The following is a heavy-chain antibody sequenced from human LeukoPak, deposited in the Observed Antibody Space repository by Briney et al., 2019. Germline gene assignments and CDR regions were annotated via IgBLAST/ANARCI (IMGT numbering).Heavy chain of an antibody. Sequence: GGSLSLSCAASGFTFSDYYMSWIRQAPGKGLEWVSYISGISSHTDFADSVKGRFTISRDNAKNLLYLQLSSLRAEDTAVYYCARLLGDCSTTRRYSGYGMDVWGQGTTVIVSS. J-gene: IGHJ6*02. CDR2: ISGISSHT. CDR3: ARLLGDCSTTRRYSGYGMDV. V-gene: IGHV3-11*03. D-gene: IGHD2-2*01. CDR1: GFTFSDYY.